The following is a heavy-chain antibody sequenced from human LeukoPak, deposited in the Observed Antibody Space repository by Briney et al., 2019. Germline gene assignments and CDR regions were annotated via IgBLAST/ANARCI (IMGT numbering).Heavy chain of an antibody. D-gene: IGHD6-19*01. J-gene: IGHJ4*02. V-gene: IGHV4-59*08. CDR1: GDSISSYY. CDR3: ARRLAVTGRYYFDY. Sequence: SETLSLTCTVSGDSISSYYWNWIRQPPGKGLEWIGYIFYSVNTNYNPSLKSRATISVDMSKNQFSLKLSSVTAADTAVYYCARRLAVTGRYYFDYWGQGTLVTVSS. CDR2: IFYSVNT.